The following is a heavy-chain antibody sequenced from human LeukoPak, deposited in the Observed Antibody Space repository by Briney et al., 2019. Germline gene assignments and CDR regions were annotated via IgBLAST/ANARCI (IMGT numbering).Heavy chain of an antibody. CDR3: ATYYSNPSRYYYYMDV. CDR2: ISYDGSNK. Sequence: GGSLRLSRAASGFTFSSYAMHWVRQAPGKGLEWVAVISYDGSNKYYADSVKGRFTISRDNSKNTLYLQMNSLKAEDTAVYYCATYYSNPSRYYYYMDVWGKGTTVTVSS. D-gene: IGHD4-11*01. J-gene: IGHJ6*03. V-gene: IGHV3-30-3*01. CDR1: GFTFSSYA.